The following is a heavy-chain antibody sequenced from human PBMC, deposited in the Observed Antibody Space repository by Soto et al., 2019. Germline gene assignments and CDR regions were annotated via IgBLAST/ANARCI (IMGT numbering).Heavy chain of an antibody. CDR3: ASIMVRGVIGGRQEGLDC. CDR2: INHSGST. CDR1: GGSFSGYC. J-gene: IGHJ4*02. V-gene: IGHV4-34*01. Sequence: SETMSLTCAVDGGSFSGYCWSWIRQPPGKGLEWIGEINHSGSTNYNPSLKSRVTISVDTSKNQFSLKLSSVTAADTAVYYCASIMVRGVIGGRQEGLDCWGQGTLVTVSS. D-gene: IGHD3-10*01.